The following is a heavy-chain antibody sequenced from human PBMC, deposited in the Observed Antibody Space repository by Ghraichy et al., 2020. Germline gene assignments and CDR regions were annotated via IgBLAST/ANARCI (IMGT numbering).Heavy chain of an antibody. Sequence: GGSLRLSCAASGFTFSSYAMHWVRQAPGKGLEYVSAISSNGGSTYYANSVKGRFTISRDNSKNTLYLQMGSLRAEDMAVYYCARDRVDSSSWYSFGAFDIWGQGTMVTVSS. J-gene: IGHJ3*02. V-gene: IGHV3-64*01. D-gene: IGHD6-13*01. CDR2: ISSNGGST. CDR3: ARDRVDSSSWYSFGAFDI. CDR1: GFTFSSYA.